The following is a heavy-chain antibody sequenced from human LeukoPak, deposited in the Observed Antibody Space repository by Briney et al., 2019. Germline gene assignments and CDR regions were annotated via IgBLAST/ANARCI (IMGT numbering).Heavy chain of an antibody. CDR3: ARHGVDVSTIPDYSYYYMDV. J-gene: IGHJ6*03. CDR1: GDSISSYY. V-gene: IGHV4-4*09. CDR2: IHSSGSA. Sequence: SETLSLTCPVSGDSISSYYWSWIRQPPGKGLDWIAYIHSSGSADYNPYLKSRVTISVDTSKNQVSLKLNSVTAADTAVYYCARHGVDVSTIPDYSYYYMDVWGKGTTVTVSS. D-gene: IGHD3-3*01.